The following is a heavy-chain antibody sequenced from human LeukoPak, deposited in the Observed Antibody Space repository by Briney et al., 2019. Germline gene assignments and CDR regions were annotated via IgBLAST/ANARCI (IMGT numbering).Heavy chain of an antibody. CDR1: GGTFSSYA. CDR3: AKWLPYWEGHYFDY. Sequence: SVKVSCKASGGTFSSYAISWARQAPGQGLEWMGRIIPILGIANYAQKFQGRVTITADKSTSTAYMELSSLRSEDTAVYYCAKWLPYWEGHYFDYWGQGTLVTVSS. CDR2: IIPILGIA. J-gene: IGHJ4*02. V-gene: IGHV1-69*04. D-gene: IGHD3-22*01.